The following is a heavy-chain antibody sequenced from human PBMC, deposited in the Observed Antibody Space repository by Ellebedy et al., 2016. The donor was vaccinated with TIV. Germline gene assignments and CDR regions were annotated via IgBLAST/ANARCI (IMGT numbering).Heavy chain of an antibody. J-gene: IGHJ6*03. CDR2: INAGNGNT. CDR3: ARAGAVAGTYIYYYYYMDV. V-gene: IGHV1-3*01. Sequence: GGSLRLSCKASGYTFTSYAMHWVRQAPGQRLEWMGWINAGNGNTKYSQKFQGGVTITRDTSASTAYMELSSLRSEDTAVYYCARAGAVAGTYIYYYYYMDVWGKGTTVTVSS. D-gene: IGHD6-19*01. CDR1: GYTFTSYA.